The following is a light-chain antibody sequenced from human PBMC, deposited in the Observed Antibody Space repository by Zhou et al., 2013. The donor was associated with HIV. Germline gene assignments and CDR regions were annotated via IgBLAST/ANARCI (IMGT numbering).Light chain of an antibody. J-gene: IGLJ1*01. Sequence: QSALTQPASVSGSPGQSITISCTGTSSDVGGYNYVSWYQQHPGKAPKLMIYDVSKRPSGISNRFSGSKSGNTASLTISGLQAEDEADYYCSSYTSSSTFGIFGTETKVTVL. CDR2: DVS. CDR3: SSYTSSSTFGI. CDR1: SSDVGGYNY. V-gene: IGLV2-14*03.